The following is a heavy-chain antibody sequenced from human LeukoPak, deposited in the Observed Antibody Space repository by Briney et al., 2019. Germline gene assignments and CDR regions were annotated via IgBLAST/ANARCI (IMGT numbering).Heavy chain of an antibody. CDR2: IRYDGSNK. D-gene: IGHD3-3*01. V-gene: IGHV3-30*02. Sequence: GGSLRLSCAASGFTFSSYGMHWVRQAPGKGLEWVAFIRYDGSNKYYADSVKGRFTISRDNSKNTLYLQMNSLRSDDTAVYYCARDRTIFGVVTPSWFDPWGQGTLVTVSS. CDR1: GFTFSSYG. J-gene: IGHJ5*02. CDR3: ARDRTIFGVVTPSWFDP.